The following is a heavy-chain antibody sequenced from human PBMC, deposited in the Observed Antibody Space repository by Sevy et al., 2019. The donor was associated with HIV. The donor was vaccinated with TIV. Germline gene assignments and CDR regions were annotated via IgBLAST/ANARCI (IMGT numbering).Heavy chain of an antibody. Sequence: GRSLRLSCAASGFTLSSYVMHWVRQAPGKGLEWVAVISYDGSNKYYADSVKGRFTISRDNSKNTLYLQMNSLRAEDTAVYYCAKAHTDYYDSSGSDYFDYWGQGTLVTVSS. J-gene: IGHJ4*02. CDR1: GFTLSSYV. V-gene: IGHV3-30*18. CDR2: ISYDGSNK. CDR3: AKAHTDYYDSSGSDYFDY. D-gene: IGHD3-22*01.